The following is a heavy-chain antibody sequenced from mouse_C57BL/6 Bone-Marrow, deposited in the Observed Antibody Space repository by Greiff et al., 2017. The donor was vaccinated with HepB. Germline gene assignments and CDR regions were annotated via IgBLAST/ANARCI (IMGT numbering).Heavy chain of an antibody. D-gene: IGHD2-5*01. CDR2: IYPGSGNT. CDR1: GYTFTDYY. J-gene: IGHJ2*01. Sequence: QVQLQQSGAELVRPGASVKLSCKASGYTFTDYYINWVKQRPGQGLEWIARIYPGSGNTYYNEKFKGKATLTAEKSSSTAYMQLSSLTSEDSAVYFCARRGAYYSNFDYWGQGTTLTVSS. V-gene: IGHV1-76*01. CDR3: ARRGAYYSNFDY.